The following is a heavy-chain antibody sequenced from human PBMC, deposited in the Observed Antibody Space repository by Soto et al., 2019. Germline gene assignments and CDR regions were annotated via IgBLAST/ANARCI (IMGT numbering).Heavy chain of an antibody. D-gene: IGHD6-13*01. CDR2: INHSGST. CDR1: GGSFSGYY. V-gene: IGHV4-34*01. Sequence: SETLSLTCAVYGGSFSGYYWSWIRQPPGKGLEWIGEINHSGSTNYNPSLKSRVTISVDTSKNQFSLKLSSVTAADTAVYYCAARYSSSWYVTLGFDYWGQGTLVTVSS. J-gene: IGHJ4*02. CDR3: AARYSSSWYVTLGFDY.